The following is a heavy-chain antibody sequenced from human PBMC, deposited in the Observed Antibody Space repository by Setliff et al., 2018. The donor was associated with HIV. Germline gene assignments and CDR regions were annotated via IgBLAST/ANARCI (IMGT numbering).Heavy chain of an antibody. CDR2: MNPNSGNT. Sequence: ASVKVSCKTSGYAFTNSYLHWVRQVTGQGLEWMGWMNPNSGNTGYAQKFQGRVTITRNTSISTAYMELRSLRSDDTAVYYCARMLVWGRFDYWGQGTLVTVSS. J-gene: IGHJ4*02. D-gene: IGHD6-13*01. V-gene: IGHV1-8*03. CDR1: GYAFTNSY. CDR3: ARMLVWGRFDY.